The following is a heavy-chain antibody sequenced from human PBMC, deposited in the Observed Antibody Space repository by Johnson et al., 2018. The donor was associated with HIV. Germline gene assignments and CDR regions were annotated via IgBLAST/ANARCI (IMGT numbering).Heavy chain of an antibody. J-gene: IGHJ3*02. CDR1: GFTFTSYA. D-gene: IGHD6-6*01. CDR3: ARVYSSSSAHAFDI. CDR2: VSYDGSTK. V-gene: IGHV3-30*04. Sequence: QVQLVESGGGVVQPGRSLRLSCAASGFTFTSYAMHWVRQAPGKGLEWVAVVSYDGSTKYYADSVKGRFTISRDNSKNTLYLQMNSLRTEDTAVYYCARVYSSSSAHAFDIWGQGTMVTVSS.